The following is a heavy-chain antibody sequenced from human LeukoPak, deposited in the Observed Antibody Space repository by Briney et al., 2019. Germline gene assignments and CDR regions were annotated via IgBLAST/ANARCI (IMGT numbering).Heavy chain of an antibody. Sequence: GGSLRLSCAASGFTFSSYSMNWVRQAPGKGLEWVSSISSSSSYIYYADSVKGRFTISRDNAKNSPYLQMNSLRAEDTAVYYCARDDDISTGYPGAQFDYWGQGTLVTVSS. D-gene: IGHD3-9*01. CDR2: ISSSSSYI. J-gene: IGHJ4*02. CDR3: ARDDDISTGYPGAQFDY. CDR1: GFTFSSYS. V-gene: IGHV3-21*01.